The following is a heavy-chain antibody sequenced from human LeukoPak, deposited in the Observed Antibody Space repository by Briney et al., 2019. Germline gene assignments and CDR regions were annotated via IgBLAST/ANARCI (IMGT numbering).Heavy chain of an antibody. D-gene: IGHD4-17*01. CDR3: ARDAGMVYGDSFDY. J-gene: IGHJ4*02. CDR2: IRSGSSYM. CDR1: GFTFNTYT. V-gene: IGHV3-21*01. Sequence: GGSLRLSCAASGFTFNTYTMTWVRQAPGKGLEWVSSIRSGSSYMYYTDSLKGRFTISRDNAKNSLYLQMNSLTGEDTAVYYCARDAGMVYGDSFDYWGQGTLVIVSS.